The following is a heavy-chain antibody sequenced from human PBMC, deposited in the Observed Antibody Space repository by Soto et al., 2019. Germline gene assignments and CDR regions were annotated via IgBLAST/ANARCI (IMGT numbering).Heavy chain of an antibody. Sequence: EVQLVESGGNLVQPGGSLRLSCAASGFTFSSYSMNWVRQAPGKGLEWVSYISSSGSTIYHADSVKGRFTISRDNATKSLYLQMNSLRAEDTAVYYCARARVSGADYHDAFDMWGQGTMVTVSS. CDR3: ARARVSGADYHDAFDM. CDR2: ISSSGSTI. CDR1: GFTFSSYS. J-gene: IGHJ3*02. D-gene: IGHD3-10*01. V-gene: IGHV3-48*01.